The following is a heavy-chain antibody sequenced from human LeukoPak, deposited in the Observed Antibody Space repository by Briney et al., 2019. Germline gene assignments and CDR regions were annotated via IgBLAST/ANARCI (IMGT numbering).Heavy chain of an antibody. CDR1: GYTFTGYY. Sequence: GASVKVSCKASGYTFTGYYMHWVRQAPGQGLEWMGWINPNSGGTNYAQKFQGRVTMTRDTYISTAYMELSRLRSDDTAVYYCARYSIAAAATDWFDPWGQGTLVTVSS. D-gene: IGHD6-13*01. CDR2: INPNSGGT. CDR3: ARYSIAAAATDWFDP. J-gene: IGHJ5*02. V-gene: IGHV1-2*02.